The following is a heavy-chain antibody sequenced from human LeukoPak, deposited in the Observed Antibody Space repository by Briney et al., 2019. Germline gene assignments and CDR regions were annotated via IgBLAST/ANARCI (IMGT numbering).Heavy chain of an antibody. V-gene: IGHV3-21*01. CDR3: ARAGDYCTNTSCHAPGFHY. Sequence: GGSLRLSCAASGFTFSSYSMNWVRQAPGKGLEWVSSISSSSSYIYYADSVKGRFTISRDNAKNSLYLQMNSLRAEDTAVYYCARAGDYCTNTSCHAPGFHYWGQGTLVTVSS. CDR2: ISSSSSYI. D-gene: IGHD2-2*01. CDR1: GFTFSSYS. J-gene: IGHJ4*02.